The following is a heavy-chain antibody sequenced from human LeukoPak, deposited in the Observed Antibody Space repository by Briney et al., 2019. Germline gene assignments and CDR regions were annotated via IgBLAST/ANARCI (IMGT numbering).Heavy chain of an antibody. J-gene: IGHJ4*02. CDR3: SKLAVASADS. CDR2: ISPNGGTK. CDR1: GFSFSDYE. D-gene: IGHD6-19*01. V-gene: IGHV3-48*03. Sequence: PGGSLRLSCAASGFSFSDYEMNWVRQSPAKGLEWVSNISPNGGTKYYAGSVKGRFTISRDNAKNSLYLQMNSLRAEATGVYFCSKLAVASADSWGQGTLVTVSS.